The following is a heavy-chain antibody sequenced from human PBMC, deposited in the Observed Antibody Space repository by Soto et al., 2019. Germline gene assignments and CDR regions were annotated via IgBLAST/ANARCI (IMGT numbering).Heavy chain of an antibody. V-gene: IGHV4-4*07. D-gene: IGHD1-1*01. CDR1: GASISGYY. Sequence: SETLSLTCTVSGASISGYYWSWIRKSAGKGLEWIGRIYATGTTDYNPSLKSRVMMPVDTSKKQFSLRLRSVTAADTAVYYCVRDGTKTLRDWFDPWGQGISVTVSS. CDR3: VRDGTKTLRDWFDP. CDR2: IYATGTT. J-gene: IGHJ5*02.